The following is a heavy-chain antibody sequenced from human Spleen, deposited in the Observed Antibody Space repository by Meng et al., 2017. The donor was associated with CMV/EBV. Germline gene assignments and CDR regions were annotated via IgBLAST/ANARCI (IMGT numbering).Heavy chain of an antibody. CDR3: AKDAGYCSSTSCYYYYYYGMDV. J-gene: IGHJ6*02. V-gene: IGHV3-23*01. CDR2: ISGSGGST. CDR1: GFTFSGYA. D-gene: IGHD2-2*01. Sequence: GGSLRLSCAASGFTFSGYAMSWVRQAPGKGLEWVSAISGSGGSTYYADSVKGRFTISRDNSKNTLYLQMNSLRAEDTAVYYCAKDAGYCSSTSCYYYYYYGMDVWGQGTTVTVSS.